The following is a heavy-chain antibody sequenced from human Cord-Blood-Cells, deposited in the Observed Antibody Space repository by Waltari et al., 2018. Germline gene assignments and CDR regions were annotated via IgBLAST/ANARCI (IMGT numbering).Heavy chain of an antibody. D-gene: IGHD4-17*01. CDR3: ARETTVNSFDY. Sequence: EVQLVESGGGLVQPGGSLRLSCAASGFTFSSYEMNWVRQAPGKGLEWVSDISSSGSTIYYADSVKGRFTISRDNAKNSLYLQMNSLRAEDTAVYYCARETTVNSFDYWGQGTLVTVSS. V-gene: IGHV3-48*03. J-gene: IGHJ4*02. CDR1: GFTFSSYE. CDR2: ISSSGSTI.